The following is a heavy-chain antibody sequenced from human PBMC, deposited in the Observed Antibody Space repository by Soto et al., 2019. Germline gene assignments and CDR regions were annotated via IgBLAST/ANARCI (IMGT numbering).Heavy chain of an antibody. Sequence: PGGSLRLSCATSGFIFSTYAMHLVRQAPGKGLEYVSAISSNGRSTYYANSVKGRFTISRDNSKNTLYLQMDSLRAEDMAVYYCAREEVAAAGTSRVLDYWGQGTLVTVSS. CDR1: GFIFSTYA. D-gene: IGHD6-13*01. V-gene: IGHV3-64*01. CDR3: AREEVAAAGTSRVLDY. CDR2: ISSNGRST. J-gene: IGHJ4*02.